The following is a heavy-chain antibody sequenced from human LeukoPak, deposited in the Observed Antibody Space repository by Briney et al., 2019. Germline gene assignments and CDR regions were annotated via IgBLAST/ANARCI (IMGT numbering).Heavy chain of an antibody. D-gene: IGHD2/OR15-2a*01. V-gene: IGHV3-53*01. Sequence: PGGSLRLSCAASGFTVSSNYMSWVRQAPGKGLEWVSVIYSGGSTYYADSVKGRFTISRDNSKNTLYLQMNSLRAEDTAVYYCARHRIGYYFDYWGQGSLVTVSS. CDR2: IYSGGST. CDR1: GFTVSSNY. J-gene: IGHJ4*02. CDR3: ARHRIGYYFDY.